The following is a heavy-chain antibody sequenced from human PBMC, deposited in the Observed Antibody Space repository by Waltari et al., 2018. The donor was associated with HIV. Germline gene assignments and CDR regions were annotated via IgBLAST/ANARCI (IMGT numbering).Heavy chain of an antibody. CDR2: IWYVGSNK. CDR1: GFTFSSYG. J-gene: IGHJ6*02. CDR3: ARDTAAAGPYYYYYGMDV. V-gene: IGHV3-33*01. Sequence: QVQLVESGGGVVQPGRSLRLSCAASGFTFSSYGMHWVRQAPGNGLEWVAVIWYVGSNKYYAASVKGRFTISRDNSKNTLYLQMNSLRAEDTAVYYCARDTAAAGPYYYYYGMDVWGQGTTVTVSS. D-gene: IGHD6-13*01.